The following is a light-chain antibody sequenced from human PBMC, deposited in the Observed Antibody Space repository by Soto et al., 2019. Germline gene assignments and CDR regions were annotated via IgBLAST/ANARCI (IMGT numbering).Light chain of an antibody. V-gene: IGKV1-9*01. CDR2: SAS. J-gene: IGKJ1*01. CDR1: QDISRY. Sequence: IQLTQSPSSLSASVGDRVTITCRASQDISRYLAWYQQKLGKAPKLLIYSASTLHGGVPSRFSGSGSGTDFTLTISSLQPEDFATYYCQQLINYPRTFGQGTKVETK. CDR3: QQLINYPRT.